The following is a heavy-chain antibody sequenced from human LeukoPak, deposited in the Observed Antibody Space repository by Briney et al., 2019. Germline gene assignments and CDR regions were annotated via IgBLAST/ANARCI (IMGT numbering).Heavy chain of an antibody. CDR3: ARVGGSYFEYFDY. J-gene: IGHJ4*02. Sequence: SETLSLTCTVSGGSISSYYWSWIRQPPGKGLEWIGYIYYSGSTNYNPSLKSRVTISVDTPKNQFSLKLSSVTAADTAVYYCARVGGSYFEYFDYWGQGTLVTVSS. D-gene: IGHD1-26*01. CDR1: GGSISSYY. V-gene: IGHV4-59*01. CDR2: IYYSGST.